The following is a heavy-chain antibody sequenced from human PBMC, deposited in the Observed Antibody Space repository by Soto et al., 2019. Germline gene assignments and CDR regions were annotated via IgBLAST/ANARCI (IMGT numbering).Heavy chain of an antibody. CDR2: ISYDGSNK. CDR3: AREYSSSWPRGYYYGMDV. V-gene: IGHV3-30-3*01. CDR1: GFPFRSYA. D-gene: IGHD6-13*01. J-gene: IGHJ6*02. Sequence: PGGSLRLSCAASGFPFRSYAMHWVRQAPGKGLEWVAVISYDGSNKYYADSVKGRFTISRDNSKNTLYLQMNSLRAEDTAVYYCAREYSSSWPRGYYYGMDVWGQGTTVTVSS.